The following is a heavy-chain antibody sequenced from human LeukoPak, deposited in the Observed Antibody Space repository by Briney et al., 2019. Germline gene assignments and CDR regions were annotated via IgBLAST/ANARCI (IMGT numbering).Heavy chain of an antibody. V-gene: IGHV4-30-4*08. Sequence: SETLSLTCTVSGGSISSGDYYWSWIRQPPGKGLEWIGYIYYSGSTYYNPSLKSRVTISVDTSKNQFSLNLSSVTAADTAVYYCARDMAMYYDFWSGYYEDVWGKGTTVTVSS. J-gene: IGHJ6*04. CDR1: GGSISSGDYY. D-gene: IGHD3-3*01. CDR3: ARDMAMYYDFWSGYYEDV. CDR2: IYYSGST.